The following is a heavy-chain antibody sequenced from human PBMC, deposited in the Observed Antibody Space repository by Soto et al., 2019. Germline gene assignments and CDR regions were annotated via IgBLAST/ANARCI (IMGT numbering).Heavy chain of an antibody. D-gene: IGHD2-21*02. V-gene: IGHV4-4*02. Sequence: QVQLQESGPGLVKPSGTLSLTCAVSGDSISSDKWWSWVRQPPGKGLEWIGEIHHSGRTNYNPSLKSRVTILVEKSNTQVSLELSSMTAADTAVYYCARGGDWQFDYWGQGTLVTVSS. CDR2: IHHSGRT. J-gene: IGHJ4*02. CDR1: GDSISSDKW. CDR3: ARGGDWQFDY.